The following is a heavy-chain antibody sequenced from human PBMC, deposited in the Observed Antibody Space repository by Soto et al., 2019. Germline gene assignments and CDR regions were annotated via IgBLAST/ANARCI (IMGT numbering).Heavy chain of an antibody. Sequence: LTLTRAGESIVNSKYLWVGVRRPLGKEQEWIGSIYYSGSTYCNPSLKSRVTISVDTSKNQFSLKLSSVTAADTVVYYRAKHTMLRGVVCFELLGNRTLVIVSS. CDR1: GESIVNSKYL. J-gene: IGHJ5*02. CDR3: AKHTMLRGVVCFEL. D-gene: IGHD3-10*01. V-gene: IGHV4-39*01. CDR2: IYYSGST.